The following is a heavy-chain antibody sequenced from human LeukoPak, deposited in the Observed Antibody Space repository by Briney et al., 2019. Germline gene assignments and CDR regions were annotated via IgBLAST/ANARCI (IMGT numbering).Heavy chain of an antibody. CDR1: GFTFSTYE. CDR2: ISSSGSTI. D-gene: IGHD3-10*01. Sequence: GGSLRLSCAASGFTFSTYEMNWVRQAPGKGLEWVSYISSSGSTIYYADSVKGRFTISRDNAKNSLYLQMNSLRAEDTAVYYYARDSSYYGLGSFSDWGQGTLVTVSS. CDR3: ARDSSYYGLGSFSD. J-gene: IGHJ4*02. V-gene: IGHV3-48*03.